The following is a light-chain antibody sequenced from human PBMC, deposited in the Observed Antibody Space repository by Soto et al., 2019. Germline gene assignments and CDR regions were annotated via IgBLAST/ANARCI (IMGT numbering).Light chain of an antibody. Sequence: QSVLTQPPSVSGAPGQRVTISCTGSSSNIGAGYDVHWYQQLPGTAPKLLIYGNSNRPSGVPDRFSGSKSGTSASLAITGLQAEDEADYYCQSYDSSLIGSGFYVFGTGTKVTVL. CDR2: GNS. CDR3: QSYDSSLIGSGFYV. CDR1: SSNIGAGYD. J-gene: IGLJ1*01. V-gene: IGLV1-40*01.